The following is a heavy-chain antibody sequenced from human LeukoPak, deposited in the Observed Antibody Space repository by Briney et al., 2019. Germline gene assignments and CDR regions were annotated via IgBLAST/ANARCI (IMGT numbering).Heavy chain of an antibody. CDR1: GYTFTSYD. J-gene: IGHJ6*03. V-gene: IGHV1-8*01. Sequence: ASVKVSCKASGYTFTSYDINWVRQVTGQGLEWMGWMNPYNGNTGYAQKFEGRVIMTRDTSISTAYLELSSLTSEDTAVYYCARAAVNLHPNHYYYMDVWGKGTTVTVSS. CDR3: ARAAVNLHPNHYYYMDV. CDR2: MNPYNGNT.